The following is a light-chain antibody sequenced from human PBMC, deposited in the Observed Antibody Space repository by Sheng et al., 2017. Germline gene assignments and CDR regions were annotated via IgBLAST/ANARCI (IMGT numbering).Light chain of an antibody. CDR1: QSVSSY. Sequence: EIVLTQSPATLSLSPGERATLSCRASQSVSSYLAWYQQKPGQAPRLLIYDASNRATGIPARFSGSGSGTDFTLTINSLEPEDFAVYYCQQRSTWPITFGQGTRL. V-gene: IGKV3-11*01. CDR3: QQRSTWPIT. CDR2: DAS. J-gene: IGKJ5*01.